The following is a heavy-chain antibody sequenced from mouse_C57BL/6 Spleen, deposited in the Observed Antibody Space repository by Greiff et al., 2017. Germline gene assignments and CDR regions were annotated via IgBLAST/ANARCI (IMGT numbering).Heavy chain of an antibody. CDR3: ALDGATDY. CDR2: IYPGDGDT. V-gene: IGHV1-82*01. J-gene: IGHJ2*01. CDR1: GYAFSSSW. D-gene: IGHD1-1*01. Sequence: VQLQQSGPELVKPGASVKISCKASGYAFSSSWMNWVKQRPGKGLEWIGRIYPGDGDTNYNGKFKGKATLTADKSSSTAYMQLSSLTSEDSAVYFCALDGATDYWGQGTTLTVSS.